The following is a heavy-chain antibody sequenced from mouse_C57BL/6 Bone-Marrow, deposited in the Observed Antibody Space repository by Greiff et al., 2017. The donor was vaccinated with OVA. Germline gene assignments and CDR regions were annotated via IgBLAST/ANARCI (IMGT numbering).Heavy chain of an antibody. CDR3: AREGYYGSRYEYFDV. J-gene: IGHJ1*03. Sequence: QVQLKQSGAELVKPGASVKLSCKASGYTFTSYWMQWVKQRPGQGLEWIGEIDPSDSYTNYNQKFKGKDTLTVDTSSSTAYMQLSSLTSEDSAVEYWAREGYYGSRYEYFDVWGKGTTGTVSS. CDR2: IDPSDSYT. CDR1: GYTFTSYW. D-gene: IGHD1-1*01. V-gene: IGHV1-50*01.